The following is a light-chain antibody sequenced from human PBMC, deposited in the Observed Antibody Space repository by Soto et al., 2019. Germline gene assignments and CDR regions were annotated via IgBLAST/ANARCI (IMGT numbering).Light chain of an antibody. CDR2: DAS. J-gene: IGKJ1*01. CDR3: QQYGSSRT. CDR1: QGVSSY. V-gene: IGKV3-20*01. Sequence: EIVVTQSAATLSLSPWERATLSCRASQGVSSYLAWYQQKPGQAPRLLIYDASNRATGIPDRVSGSGSGTDFTLTISRLEPEDFAVYYCQQYGSSRTFGQGTKVDI.